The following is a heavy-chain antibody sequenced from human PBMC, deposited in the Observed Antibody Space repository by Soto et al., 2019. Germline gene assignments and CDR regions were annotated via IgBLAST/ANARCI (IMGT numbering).Heavy chain of an antibody. CDR2: ISGSGGST. Sequence: GGSLRLSCAASGFTFSSYAMSWVRQAPGKGLEWVSAISGSGGSTYYADSVKGRFTISRDNSKNTLYLQMNSLRAEDTAVYYCAKLLLRIVVVPGGDYWGQGTLVTVSS. V-gene: IGHV3-23*01. J-gene: IGHJ4*02. CDR1: GFTFSSYA. D-gene: IGHD2-2*01. CDR3: AKLLLRIVVVPGGDY.